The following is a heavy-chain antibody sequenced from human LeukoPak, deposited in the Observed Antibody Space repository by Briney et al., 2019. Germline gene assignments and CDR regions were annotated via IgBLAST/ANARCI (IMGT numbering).Heavy chain of an antibody. V-gene: IGHV1-18*01. J-gene: IGHJ4*02. CDR1: GYTFTSYG. D-gene: IGHD3-22*01. Sequence: GASVKVSCKASGYTFTSYGISWVRQAPGQGLEWMGWISAYNGNTNYAQKLQGRVTMTTDTSTSTAYMELRSLRSDDTAVYYCARDAISRKDSSGYSEFDYWGQGTLVTVSS. CDR3: ARDAISRKDSSGYSEFDY. CDR2: ISAYNGNT.